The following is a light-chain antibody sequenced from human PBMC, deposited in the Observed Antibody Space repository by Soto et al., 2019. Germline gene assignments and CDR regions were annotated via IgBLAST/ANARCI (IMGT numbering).Light chain of an antibody. V-gene: IGKV3-15*01. CDR3: QQYGRSPWT. Sequence: EVVMTHSPSTLSGTPKQRATLYFRAPQSVSSKLAWYQQRPGQAPRLLIYGASTRATGIPARFSGSGSGTEFTLTIARLEPEDFAVYYCQQYGRSPWTFGQGTKVAIK. CDR1: QSVSSK. CDR2: GAS. J-gene: IGKJ1*01.